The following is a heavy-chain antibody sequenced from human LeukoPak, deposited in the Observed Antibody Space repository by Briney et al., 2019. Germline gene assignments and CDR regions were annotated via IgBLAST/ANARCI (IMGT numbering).Heavy chain of an antibody. CDR3: ARDRVAAAGTNWFDP. CDR1: GFTFSSYW. CDR2: IKQDGSEK. Sequence: GGSLRLSCAASGFTFSSYWMSWVRQAPGKGLEWVANIKQDGSEKYYVDSVKGRFAISRDNAKNSLYLQMNSLRAEDTAVYYCARDRVAAAGTNWFDPWGQGTLVTVSS. V-gene: IGHV3-7*03. D-gene: IGHD6-13*01. J-gene: IGHJ5*02.